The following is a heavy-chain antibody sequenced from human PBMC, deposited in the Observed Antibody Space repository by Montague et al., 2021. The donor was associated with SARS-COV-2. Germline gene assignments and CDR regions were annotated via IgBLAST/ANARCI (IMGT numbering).Heavy chain of an antibody. CDR2: VDYSGNT. CDR3: ARREYSYGWGD. V-gene: IGHV4-39*01. J-gene: IGHJ4*02. D-gene: IGHD5-18*01. Sequence: SDTLSLTCTVTGGPISGSSDYWGWIRQSPRKGLEWIASVDYSGNTYYSPSLKSRLTISVDTSKNQFSLKLNSVTAADTALYYCARREYSYGWGDWGQGTLVTVSS. CDR1: GGPISGSSDY.